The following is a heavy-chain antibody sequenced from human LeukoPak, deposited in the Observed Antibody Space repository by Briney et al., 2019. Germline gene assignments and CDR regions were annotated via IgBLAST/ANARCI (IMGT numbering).Heavy chain of an antibody. CDR2: ISAYNGNT. CDR1: GYTFTSYG. D-gene: IGHD6-19*01. CDR3: ARDLSSSGWYGVDY. Sequence: ASVKVSCKASGYTFTSYGISWVRQAPGQGLEWMGWISAYNGNTNYAQKLQGRVTMTTDKSTSTAYMELRSLRSDDTAVYYCARDLSSSGWYGVDYWGQGTLVTVSS. J-gene: IGHJ4*02. V-gene: IGHV1-18*01.